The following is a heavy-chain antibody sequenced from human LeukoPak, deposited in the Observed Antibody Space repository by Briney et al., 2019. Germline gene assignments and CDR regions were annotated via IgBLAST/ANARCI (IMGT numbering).Heavy chain of an antibody. Sequence: GGSLRLSCAASGFTVSGYYMSWVRQAPGKGLEWVSVIYTAGSTYNADSVKGRFTISRDKSKNTLYLQMNTLRAEDTAVYFCAGGNTWPGLSYWGQGTLLTVSS. CDR2: IYTAGST. CDR3: AGGNTWPGLSY. V-gene: IGHV3-53*01. D-gene: IGHD6-25*01. CDR1: GFTVSGYY. J-gene: IGHJ4*02.